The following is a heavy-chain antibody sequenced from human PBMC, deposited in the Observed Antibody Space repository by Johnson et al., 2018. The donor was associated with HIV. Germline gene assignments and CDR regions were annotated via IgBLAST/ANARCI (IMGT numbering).Heavy chain of an antibody. CDR2: VSFDGGAI. CDR3: ASQVRGLRLGVDAFDI. J-gene: IGHJ3*02. V-gene: IGHV3-30*03. Sequence: QVQLVESGGGVVQPWRSLRLSCAASGFTFINFGMHWVRQAPGKGLEWVAVVSFDGGAIYYADSVKGRFTISRDNAKNSLYLQMNKLRAEDTAVYFCASQVRGLRLGVDAFDIWGQGTMVTVSS. CDR1: GFTFINFG. D-gene: IGHD3-16*01.